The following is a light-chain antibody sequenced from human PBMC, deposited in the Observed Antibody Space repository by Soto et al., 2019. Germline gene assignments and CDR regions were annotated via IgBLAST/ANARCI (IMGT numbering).Light chain of an antibody. CDR2: AAS. J-gene: IGKJ1*01. CDR1: QSVSSSY. CDR3: QEYGSSRT. V-gene: IGKV3-20*01. Sequence: EIVLTQSPGTLSLSPGERATISCRASQSVSSSYLAWYQQKPGQAPRLLMYAASSRATGTPDRFSGSGSGTDFTLTISRLEPEDFAVYFCQEYGSSRTFGQGTKV.